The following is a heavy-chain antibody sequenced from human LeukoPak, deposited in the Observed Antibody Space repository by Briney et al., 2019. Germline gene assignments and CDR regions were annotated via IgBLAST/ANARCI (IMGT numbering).Heavy chain of an antibody. Sequence: GGSLRLSCTASGFTFGDYAMSWVRQAPGKGLEWVGSIRSKAYGGTTEYAASVKGRFTISRDDSKSIAYLQMNSLKTEDTAVYYCTRDQYYYDSSGYLLWGQGTLVTVSS. CDR2: IRSKAYGGTT. J-gene: IGHJ4*02. V-gene: IGHV3-49*04. CDR3: TRDQYYYDSSGYLL. CDR1: GFTFGDYA. D-gene: IGHD3-22*01.